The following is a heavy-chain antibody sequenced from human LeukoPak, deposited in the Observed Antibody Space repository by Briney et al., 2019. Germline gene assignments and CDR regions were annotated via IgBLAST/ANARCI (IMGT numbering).Heavy chain of an antibody. V-gene: IGHV4-34*01. J-gene: IGHJ5*02. Sequence: SETLSLTCAVYGGSFSAYYWRLIRQPPGKGLEWIGEINHSGSTNYNPSLKSRVTISVDTSKNQFSLKLSSVTAADTAVYYCARKDIVVVVATTSTSFDPWGQGTLVTVSS. CDR1: GGSFSAYY. CDR2: INHSGST. CDR3: ARKDIVVVVATTSTSFDP. D-gene: IGHD2-15*01.